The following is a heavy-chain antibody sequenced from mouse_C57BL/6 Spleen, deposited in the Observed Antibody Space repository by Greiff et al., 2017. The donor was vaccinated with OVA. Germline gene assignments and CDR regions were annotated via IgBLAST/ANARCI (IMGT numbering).Heavy chain of an antibody. CDR2: IYPGDGDT. D-gene: IGHD2-3*01. CDR1: GYAFSSSW. J-gene: IGHJ2*01. Sequence: QVQLQQSGPELVKPGASVKISCKASGYAFSSSWMNWVKQRPGQGLEWIGRIYPGDGDTNYNGKFKGKATLTVDTSSSTAYMQLSSLTSEDSAVYFCARGGYYVRGFDYWGQGTTLTVSS. CDR3: ARGGYYVRGFDY. V-gene: IGHV1-82*01.